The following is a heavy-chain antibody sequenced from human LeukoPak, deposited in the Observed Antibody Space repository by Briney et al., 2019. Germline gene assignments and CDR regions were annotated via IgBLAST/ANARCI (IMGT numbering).Heavy chain of an antibody. V-gene: IGHV3-23*01. D-gene: IGHD3-10*01. CDR2: ISGSGGST. Sequence: GVSLRLSCAASGFTFSSYAMSWVRQAPGKGREWVSAISGSGGSTYYADSVKGRFTISRDNSKNTLYLQMNSLRAEDTAVSDCAKGGSGSHITYWGQGTLVTVSS. CDR3: AKGGSGSHITY. J-gene: IGHJ4*02. CDR1: GFTFSSYA.